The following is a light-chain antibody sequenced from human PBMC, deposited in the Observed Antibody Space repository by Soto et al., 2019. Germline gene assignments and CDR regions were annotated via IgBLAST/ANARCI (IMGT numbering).Light chain of an antibody. J-gene: IGLJ2*01. Sequence: QLVLTQSPSASASLGASVKLTCTLSSGHSSYAIAWHQQQPEKGPRYLMKLNSDGSHSKGDGIPDRFSGSSSGAERYLTISSIQSEDEADYYCQNWGAGSPFGGGTQLTVL. V-gene: IGLV4-69*01. CDR1: SGHSSYA. CDR3: QNWGAGSP. CDR2: LNSDGSH.